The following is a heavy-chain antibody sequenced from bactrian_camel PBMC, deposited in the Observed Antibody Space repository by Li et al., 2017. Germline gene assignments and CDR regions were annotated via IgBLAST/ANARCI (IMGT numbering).Heavy chain of an antibody. J-gene: IGHJ4*01. Sequence: HVQLVESGGDSVQAGGSLRLSCEASAATYSRDFMAWFRQAPGKAREAVANIDTYGLPTYAESVKGRFTISQDNAKNTVYLEMNSLKPEDTAMYYCAGSRTYCSSNEFVYWGQGTQVTVS. CDR3: AGSRTYCSSNEFVY. V-gene: IGHV3S53*01. CDR2: IDTYGLP. CDR1: AATYSRDF. D-gene: IGHD3*01.